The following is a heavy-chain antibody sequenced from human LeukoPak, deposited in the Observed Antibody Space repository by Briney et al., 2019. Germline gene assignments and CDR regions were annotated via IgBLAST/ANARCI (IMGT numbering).Heavy chain of an antibody. CDR2: INPNSGGT. J-gene: IGHJ4*02. Sequence: ASVKVSCKASGYTFTGYYMHWVRQAPGQGLEWMGRINPNSGGTNYAQKFQGRVTMTRDTSISTAYMELSRLRSDDTAVYDCARRRQNSSGQPPGYDHWGQGPLVTVSS. CDR3: ARRRQNSSGQPPGYDH. V-gene: IGHV1-2*06. CDR1: GYTFTGYY. D-gene: IGHD6-19*01.